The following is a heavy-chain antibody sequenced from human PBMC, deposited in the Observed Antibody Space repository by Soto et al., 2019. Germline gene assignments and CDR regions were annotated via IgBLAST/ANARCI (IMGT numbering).Heavy chain of an antibody. V-gene: IGHV1-69*13. CDR1: GDTFGRFT. CDR3: ARDPSTINKLIGVWFDP. J-gene: IGHJ5*01. Sequence: GASVKVSCKASGDTFGRFTINWVLQAPGQGLEWMGGIKPISDITNYAQRFQGRVTFTADASTSTVYLELSSLRSEDTAMYYCARDPSTINKLIGVWFDPWGQGTLVTVS. CDR2: IKPISDIT. D-gene: IGHD4-4*01.